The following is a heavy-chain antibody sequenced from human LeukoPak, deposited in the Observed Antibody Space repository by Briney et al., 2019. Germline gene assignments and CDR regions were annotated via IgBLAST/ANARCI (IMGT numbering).Heavy chain of an antibody. CDR3: TSDTVNTAVGIDY. V-gene: IGHV3-74*01. CDR2: TNSDGSNT. CDR1: GFTFSSYG. J-gene: IGHJ4*02. Sequence: SRGSLRLSCAASGFTFSSYGMHWVRQAPGKGLVWVSRTNSDGSNTNYADSVKGRFTISRDNAKNTLYLQMNSLRAEDTAVYYCTSDTVNTAVGIDYWGQGTLVTVSS. D-gene: IGHD5-18*01.